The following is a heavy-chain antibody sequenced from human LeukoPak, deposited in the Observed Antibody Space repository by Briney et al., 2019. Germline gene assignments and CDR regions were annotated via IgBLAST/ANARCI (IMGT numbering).Heavy chain of an antibody. CDR1: GFTFSSYE. J-gene: IGHJ5*02. D-gene: IGHD2-15*01. CDR3: ARDKDIVVVVAATGFDP. CDR2: ISSSGSTI. Sequence: GGSLRLSCAASGFTFSSYEMNWVRQAPGKGLEWVSYISSSGSTIYYADSVKGRFTISRDNAKNSLYLQMNSLRAEDTAVYYCARDKDIVVVVAATGFDPWGQGTLVTVSS. V-gene: IGHV3-48*03.